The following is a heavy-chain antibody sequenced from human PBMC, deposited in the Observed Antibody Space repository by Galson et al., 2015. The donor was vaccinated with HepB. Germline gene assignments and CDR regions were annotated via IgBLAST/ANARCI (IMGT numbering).Heavy chain of an antibody. CDR3: EGYCSSISCYEDSYYGMDV. CDR1: RFTFSSYA. D-gene: IGHD2-2*01. J-gene: IGHJ6*02. V-gene: IGHV3-30*04. Sequence: SLRLSCAASRFTFSSYALHWVRQAPGTGLEWVAVISYDGSNKYYADSVKGRFTISRDNSKNTLYLQMNSLRTEDKAVYFCEGYCSSISCYEDSYYGMDVWGQGTTVTVSS. CDR2: ISYDGSNK.